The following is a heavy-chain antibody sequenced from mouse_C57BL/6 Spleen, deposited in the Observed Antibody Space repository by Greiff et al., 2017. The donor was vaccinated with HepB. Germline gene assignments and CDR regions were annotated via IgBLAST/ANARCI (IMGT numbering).Heavy chain of an antibody. CDR3: ARQKTYYSNYGAMDC. V-gene: IGHV1-52*01. Sequence: QVQLQQPGAELVRPGSSVKLSCKASGYTFTSYWMHWVKQRPIQGLEWIGNIDPSDSETHYNQKFKDKATLTVDKSSSTAYMQLSSLTTEDSAVYYCARQKTYYSNYGAMDCWGQGTSVTVSS. D-gene: IGHD2-5*01. J-gene: IGHJ4*01. CDR1: GYTFTSYW. CDR2: IDPSDSET.